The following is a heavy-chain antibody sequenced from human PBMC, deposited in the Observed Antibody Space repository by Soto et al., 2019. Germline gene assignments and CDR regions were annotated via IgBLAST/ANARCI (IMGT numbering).Heavy chain of an antibody. Sequence: GGSLRLSCAASGFTFSSYGMHWVRQAPGKGLEWVAVIWYDGSNKYYADSVKGRFTISRDNSKNTLYLQMNSLKTEDTAIYYCTRLNQLPVGDFYYYAMDVWGQGTTVTVSS. CDR3: TRLNQLPVGDFYYYAMDV. J-gene: IGHJ6*02. V-gene: IGHV3-33*01. D-gene: IGHD2-2*01. CDR1: GFTFSSYG. CDR2: IWYDGSNK.